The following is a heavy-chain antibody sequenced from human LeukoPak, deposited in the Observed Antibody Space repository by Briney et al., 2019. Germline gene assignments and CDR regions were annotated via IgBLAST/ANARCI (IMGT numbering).Heavy chain of an antibody. CDR3: ARTGNHCSSTSCYVY. Sequence: SETLSLTCAVYGGSFSGYYWSWIRQPPGKELEWIGEINHSGSTNYNPSLKSRITISVDTSKNQFSLKLSSVTAADTAVYYCARTGNHCSSTSCYVYWGQGTLVTVSS. J-gene: IGHJ4*02. CDR1: GGSFSGYY. D-gene: IGHD2-2*01. CDR2: INHSGST. V-gene: IGHV4-34*01.